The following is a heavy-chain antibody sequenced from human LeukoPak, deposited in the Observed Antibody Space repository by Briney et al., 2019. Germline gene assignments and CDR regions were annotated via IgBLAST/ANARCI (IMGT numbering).Heavy chain of an antibody. D-gene: IGHD6-19*01. J-gene: IGHJ3*02. Sequence: ASVKVSCKASGGTFSSYAISWVRQAPGQGLEWMGGIIPIFGTANYAQKFQGRVTITADESTSRAYMELSSLRSEDTAVYYCARVRSPVAGTSDAFDIWGQGPMVTVSS. CDR1: GGTFSSYA. V-gene: IGHV1-69*13. CDR3: ARVRSPVAGTSDAFDI. CDR2: IIPIFGTA.